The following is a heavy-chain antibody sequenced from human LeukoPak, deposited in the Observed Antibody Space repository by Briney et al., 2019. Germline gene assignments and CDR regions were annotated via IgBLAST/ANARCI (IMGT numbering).Heavy chain of an antibody. Sequence: GGSLRLSCAASGFTFSSYGMHWVRQAPGKGLEWVAVISYDGSNKYYADSVKGRFTISRDNSKNMVWLQINSPIAEDTATYYCAKDGNWARFEDWGQGTLVTVSS. V-gene: IGHV3-30*18. CDR2: ISYDGSNK. J-gene: IGHJ4*02. D-gene: IGHD7-27*01. CDR1: GFTFSSYG. CDR3: AKDGNWARFED.